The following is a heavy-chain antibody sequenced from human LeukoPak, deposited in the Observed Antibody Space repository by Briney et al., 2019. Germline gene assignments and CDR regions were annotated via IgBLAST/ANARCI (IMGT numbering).Heavy chain of an antibody. Sequence: KPSETLSLTCTVSGNSISSYYWSWIRQPAGKGLEWIGRIYTSGSTNYNPSLKSRVAMSVDTSKNQFSLNLSSVTAADTAFYYCARETTGLARYFDYWGQGTLVTVSS. CDR2: IYTSGST. J-gene: IGHJ4*02. CDR1: GNSISSYY. CDR3: ARETTGLARYFDY. D-gene: IGHD4-11*01. V-gene: IGHV4-4*07.